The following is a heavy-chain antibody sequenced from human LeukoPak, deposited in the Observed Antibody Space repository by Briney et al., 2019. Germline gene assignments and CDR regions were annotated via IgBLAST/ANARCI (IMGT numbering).Heavy chain of an antibody. D-gene: IGHD3-3*01. V-gene: IGHV3-21*01. CDR2: ISSSSSYI. CDR3: ARGDTIFDNWFDP. Sequence: GGSLRLSCAASGFTFSSYSMNWVRQAPGKGLEWVSSISSSSSYIYYADSVKGRFTISRDNAKNSLYLQMNSPRAEDTAVYYCARGDTIFDNWFDPWGQGTLVTVSS. J-gene: IGHJ5*02. CDR1: GFTFSSYS.